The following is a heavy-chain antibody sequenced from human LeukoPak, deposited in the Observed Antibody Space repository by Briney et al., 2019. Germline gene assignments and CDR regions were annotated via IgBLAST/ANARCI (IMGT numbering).Heavy chain of an antibody. Sequence: ASVKVSCKTSRYTFTRYYMQWVRQAPGHGLEWMGIINPISGATDYAQKFQGRVTMTRDTSTSTVYMELSSLRSEDTAMYYCARLPYRDGVAQDYWGQGTLVTVSP. CDR2: INPISGAT. D-gene: IGHD3-16*02. CDR1: RYTFTRYY. V-gene: IGHV1-46*01. CDR3: ARLPYRDGVAQDY. J-gene: IGHJ4*02.